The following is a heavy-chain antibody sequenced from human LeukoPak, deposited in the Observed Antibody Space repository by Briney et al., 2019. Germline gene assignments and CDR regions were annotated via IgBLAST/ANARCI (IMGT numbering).Heavy chain of an antibody. CDR2: IWYDGSNK. CDR3: AKDLAATYDFWSGYSLNYYYGMDV. D-gene: IGHD3-3*01. J-gene: IGHJ6*02. CDR1: GFTFSSYG. V-gene: IGHV3-30*02. Sequence: GGSLRLSCAASGFTFSSYGMHWVRQAPGKGLEWVAVIWYDGSNKYYADSVKGRFTISRDNSKNTLYLQMNSLRAEDTAVYYCAKDLAATYDFWSGYSLNYYYGMDVWGQGTTVTVSS.